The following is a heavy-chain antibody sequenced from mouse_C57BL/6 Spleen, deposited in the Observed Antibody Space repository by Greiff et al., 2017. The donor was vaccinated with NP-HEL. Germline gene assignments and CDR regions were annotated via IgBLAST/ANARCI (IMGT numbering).Heavy chain of an antibody. J-gene: IGHJ3*01. V-gene: IGHV7-3*01. CDR3: ARSLGRGFAY. D-gene: IGHD4-1*01. CDR2: IRNKANGYTT. CDR1: GFTFTDYY. Sequence: EVKLMESGGGLVQPGGSLSLSCVASGFTFTDYYMSWVRQPPGKALEWLGFIRNKANGYTTEYSASVKGRFTISRDNSHSILYLQMNALRAEDSATYYCARSLGRGFAYWGQGTLVTVSA.